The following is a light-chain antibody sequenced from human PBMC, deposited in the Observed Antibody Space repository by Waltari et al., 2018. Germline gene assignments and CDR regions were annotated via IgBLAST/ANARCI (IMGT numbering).Light chain of an antibody. Sequence: QSALTQPASVSGSPGQSITISCTGTSSDVGSYNLVSWYQQHPGKAPNLMIYEVSQRPSGVSNRFSGSKSGNTASLTISGLQAEDEADYYCCSYAGSSTLVFGGGTKLTVL. J-gene: IGLJ2*01. V-gene: IGLV2-23*02. CDR3: CSYAGSSTLV. CDR1: SSDVGSYNL. CDR2: EVS.